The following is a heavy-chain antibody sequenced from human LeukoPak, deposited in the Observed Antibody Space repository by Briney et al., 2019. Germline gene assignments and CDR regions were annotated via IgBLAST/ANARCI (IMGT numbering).Heavy chain of an antibody. CDR2: INAGNGNT. V-gene: IGHV1-3*01. D-gene: IGHD3-10*01. J-gene: IGHJ4*02. CDR1: GCTFTSYA. CDR3: GRGDYGSAIYTTCFDY. Sequence: GASVKVSCKASGCTFTSYAIHWVRQAPGQRLEWMGWINAGNGNTKYSQKFQGRVAITRDTSASTAYMDLSSLRSEDTAVYYCGRGDYGSAIYTTCFDYWGQGTLVTVSS.